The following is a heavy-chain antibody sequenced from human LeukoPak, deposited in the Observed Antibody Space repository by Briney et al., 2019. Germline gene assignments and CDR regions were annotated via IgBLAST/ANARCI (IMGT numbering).Heavy chain of an antibody. CDR1: GFTFSTYA. V-gene: IGHV3-30*04. D-gene: IGHD1-26*01. CDR3: ARGGYSGKYHSEFSDS. Sequence: PGGSLRPSCAASGFTFSTYAMHWVRQAPGKGLEWLAVISYDGSDKYYADSVKGRFTISRDNSKNTLYLQMSSLRAEDTAMYYCARGGYSGKYHSEFSDSWGQGTLVTVSS. J-gene: IGHJ4*02. CDR2: ISYDGSDK.